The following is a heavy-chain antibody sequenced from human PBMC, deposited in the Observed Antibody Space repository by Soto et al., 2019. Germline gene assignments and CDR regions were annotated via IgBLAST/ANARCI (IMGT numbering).Heavy chain of an antibody. D-gene: IGHD1-1*01. J-gene: IGHJ6*02. CDR1: GFTFSSYA. CDR2: ISGSGGST. Sequence: EVQLLESGGGLVQPGGSLRLSCAASGFTFSSYAMSWVRQAPGKGLEWVSAISGSGGSTYYADSVKGRFTISRDNSKNTLYLQMYSLRAEDTAVYYCAKETTGTTQYYYYYYGMDAWGQGTTVTVSS. CDR3: AKETTGTTQYYYYYYGMDA. V-gene: IGHV3-23*01.